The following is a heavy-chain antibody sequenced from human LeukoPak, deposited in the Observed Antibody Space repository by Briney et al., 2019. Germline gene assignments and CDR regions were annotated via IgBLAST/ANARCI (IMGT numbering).Heavy chain of an antibody. CDR3: AKDSDWGYDSSGYRYFDY. CDR2: IKQDGSEK. J-gene: IGHJ4*02. D-gene: IGHD3-22*01. CDR1: GFTFSSYW. V-gene: IGHV3-7*01. Sequence: GGSLRLSCAASGFTFSSYWMSWVRQAPGKGLEWVANIKQDGSEKYYVDSVKGRFTISRDNAKNSLYLQMNSLRAEDTAVYYCAKDSDWGYDSSGYRYFDYWGQGTLVTVSS.